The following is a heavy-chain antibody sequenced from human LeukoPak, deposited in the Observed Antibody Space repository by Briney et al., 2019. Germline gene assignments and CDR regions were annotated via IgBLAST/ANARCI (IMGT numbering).Heavy chain of an antibody. CDR2: INHSGST. V-gene: IGHV4-34*01. CDR1: GGSFSGYY. J-gene: IGHJ6*02. Sequence: SETLSLTCAVYGGSFSGYYWSWIRQPPGKGLEWIGEINHSGSTNYNPSLKSRVTISVDKSKNQFSLKLSSVTAADTAVYYCARVGGSYSYGMDVWGQGTTVTVSS. CDR3: ARVGGSYSYGMDV. D-gene: IGHD1-26*01.